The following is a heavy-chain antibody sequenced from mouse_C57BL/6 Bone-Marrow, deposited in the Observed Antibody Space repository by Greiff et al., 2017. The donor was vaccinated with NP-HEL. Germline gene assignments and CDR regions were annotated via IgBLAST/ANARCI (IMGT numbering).Heavy chain of an antibody. Sequence: VHLVESGAELARPGASVKLSCKASGYTFTSYGISWVKQRTGQGLEWIGEIYPRSGNTYYNEKFKGKATLTADKSSSTAYMELRSLTSEDSAVYFCARRIYYDYDKAMDYWGQGTSVTVSS. D-gene: IGHD2-4*01. CDR3: ARRIYYDYDKAMDY. CDR1: GYTFTSYG. J-gene: IGHJ4*01. V-gene: IGHV1-81*01. CDR2: IYPRSGNT.